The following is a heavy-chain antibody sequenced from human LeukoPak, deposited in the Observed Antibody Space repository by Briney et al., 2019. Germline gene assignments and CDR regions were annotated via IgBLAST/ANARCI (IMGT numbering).Heavy chain of an antibody. CDR3: ARGDPPLRWLARRAEYFQH. Sequence: SETLSLTCAVYGGSFSGYYWSWIRQPPGKGLEWIGEINHSGSTNYNPSLKSQVTISVDTSKNQFSLKLSSVTAADTAVYYCARGDPPLRWLARRAEYFQHWGQGTLVTVSS. D-gene: IGHD6-19*01. CDR1: GGSFSGYY. V-gene: IGHV4-34*01. CDR2: INHSGST. J-gene: IGHJ1*01.